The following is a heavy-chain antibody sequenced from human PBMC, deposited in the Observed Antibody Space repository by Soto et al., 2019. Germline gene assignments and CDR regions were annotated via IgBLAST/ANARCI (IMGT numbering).Heavy chain of an antibody. V-gene: IGHV4-4*02. Sequence: QVQLQESGPGLVKPSGPLSLTCAVSGGSISSSNWWSWGREPPGKGLEGFGGIYHSGSTNYNPSRMTRFTISVDKSKNQFSLKLSSATAADTAVYYCARGAPITIFGVVTPRWFDPWGQGTLVTVSS. D-gene: IGHD3-3*01. CDR1: GGSISSSNW. CDR2: IYHSGST. CDR3: ARGAPITIFGVVTPRWFDP. J-gene: IGHJ5*02.